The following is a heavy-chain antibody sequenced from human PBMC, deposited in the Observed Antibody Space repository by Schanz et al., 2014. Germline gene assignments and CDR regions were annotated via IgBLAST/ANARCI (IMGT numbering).Heavy chain of an antibody. V-gene: IGHV3-23*04. J-gene: IGHJ3*02. CDR2: ISGSGGST. D-gene: IGHD3-10*01. Sequence: VRLVESGGGVVQPGRSLRLSCAASGFSFSDHAMSWVRQAPGKGLEWVSAISGSGGSTYYADSVKGRFTISRDNSKNTLYLQMNSLRAEDTAVYYCAKGRFGELSAFDIWGQGTMVTVSS. CDR3: AKGRFGELSAFDI. CDR1: GFSFSDHA.